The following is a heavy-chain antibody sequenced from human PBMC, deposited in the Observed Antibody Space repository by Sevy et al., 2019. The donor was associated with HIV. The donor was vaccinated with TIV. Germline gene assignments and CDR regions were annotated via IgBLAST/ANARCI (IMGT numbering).Heavy chain of an antibody. Sequence: GGSLRLSCAASGFTFSSYAMSWVRQAPGKGLEWVSAISGSGGSTYYANSGKGRFTISGDSSKNTLYLQMNSLRAEDTAVYYCAKDGSYLPEGWFDPWGQGTLVTVSS. D-gene: IGHD1-26*01. J-gene: IGHJ5*02. CDR2: ISGSGGST. CDR1: GFTFSSYA. V-gene: IGHV3-23*01. CDR3: AKDGSYLPEGWFDP.